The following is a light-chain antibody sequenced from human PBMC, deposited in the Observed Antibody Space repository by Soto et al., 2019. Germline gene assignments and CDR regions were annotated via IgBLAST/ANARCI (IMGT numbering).Light chain of an antibody. J-gene: IGLJ1*01. CDR1: TFDIGKNY. Sequence: QSVLTQPPSVSASPGQKVIISCSGSTFDIGKNYVSWYQHLPGTAPKLTIYDPEKRIAGVPDRFSASKSGTSATLAISGLQTGDEANYFCGTWDRSLTYYLFGTGTKVTVL. CDR2: DPE. V-gene: IGLV1-51*01. CDR3: GTWDRSLTYYL.